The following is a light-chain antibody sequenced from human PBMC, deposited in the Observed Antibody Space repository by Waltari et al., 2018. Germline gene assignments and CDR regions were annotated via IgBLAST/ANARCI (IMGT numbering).Light chain of an antibody. J-gene: IGLJ2*01. CDR3: SSRTSGSTRVV. CDR1: SSDVGGYNF. Sequence: QSALTQPASVSGSPGQSITISCTGSSSDVGGYNFVSWYQQHPGKVPELMIYDVSNRPSGVSNRFSGSKSGNTASLTISGVQAEDEADYYCSSRTSGSTRVVFGGGTKLTVL. V-gene: IGLV2-14*03. CDR2: DVS.